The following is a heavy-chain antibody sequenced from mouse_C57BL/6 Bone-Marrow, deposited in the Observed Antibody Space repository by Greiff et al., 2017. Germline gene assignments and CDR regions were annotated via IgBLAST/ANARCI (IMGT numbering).Heavy chain of an antibody. V-gene: IGHV1-69*01. Sequence: VQLQQSGAELVMPGASVKLSCKASGYTFTSYWMHWVKQRPGQGLEWIGEIDPSDSYTNYNQKFKGKSTLTVDKSSRTAYMQLSSLTSEDSAVYYCARDYDYDWYFDVWGTGTTVTVSS. CDR2: IDPSDSYT. CDR3: ARDYDYDWYFDV. CDR1: GYTFTSYW. D-gene: IGHD2-4*01. J-gene: IGHJ1*03.